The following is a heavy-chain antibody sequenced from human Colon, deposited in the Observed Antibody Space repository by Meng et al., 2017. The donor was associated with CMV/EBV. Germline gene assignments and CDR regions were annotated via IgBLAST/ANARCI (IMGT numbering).Heavy chain of an antibody. CDR3: ARIGRGLAHYGMDV. J-gene: IGHJ6*02. V-gene: IGHV3-11*04. CDR2: ISSSGSTI. CDR1: GFTFSDYY. D-gene: IGHD3/OR15-3a*01. Sequence: LSLTCAASGFTFSDYYMSWIRQAPGKGLEWLSYISSSGSTIYYADSVKGRFTISRDNAKNSLYLQMNSLRVEDTALYYCARIGRGLAHYGMDVWGQGSTVTVSS.